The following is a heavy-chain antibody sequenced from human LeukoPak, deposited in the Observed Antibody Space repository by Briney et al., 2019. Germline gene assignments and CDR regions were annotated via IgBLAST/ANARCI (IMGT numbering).Heavy chain of an antibody. CDR1: GFTFSSYA. J-gene: IGHJ4*02. CDR2: ISGSGGST. CDR3: AKDRGYYGSGSYPFDY. V-gene: IGHV3-23*01. Sequence: GGSLRLSCAASGFTFSSYAMSWVRQAPGKGLEWVSAISGSGGSTYYADSVKGRFTISRDNSKNTLYLQMNSLRAEDTAVYYCAKDRGYYGSGSYPFDYWGQGTLVTVSS. D-gene: IGHD3-10*01.